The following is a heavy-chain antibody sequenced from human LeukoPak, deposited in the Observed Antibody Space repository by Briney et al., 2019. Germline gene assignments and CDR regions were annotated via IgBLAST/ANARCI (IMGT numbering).Heavy chain of an antibody. CDR3: VKDLTGTWSFDY. Sequence: PGGSLRLSGSTSGFIFSNHFMHWVRQAPGKGLEYVSSIGPNGASTLYADSVKDRFTISRDNSRNALYVQLTSLRLEDTALYYCVKDLTGTWSFDYWGQGTLVTVSS. CDR2: IGPNGAST. D-gene: IGHD3-9*01. V-gene: IGHV3-64*05. J-gene: IGHJ4*02. CDR1: GFIFSNHF.